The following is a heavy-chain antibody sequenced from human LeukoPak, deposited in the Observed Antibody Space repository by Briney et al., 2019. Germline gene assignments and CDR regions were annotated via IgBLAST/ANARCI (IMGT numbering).Heavy chain of an antibody. CDR3: AHVKARSGSTFDI. D-gene: IGHD3-10*01. V-gene: IGHV3-48*03. CDR1: GFTFSSYG. J-gene: IGHJ3*02. Sequence: PGGSLRLSCVASGFTFSSYGMHWVGQAPGKGLEGLSYISSGGRTTSYADSVKGPFTISRANAKNSLYLQMNSLRVEDTAVYYCAHVKARSGSTFDIWGQGTMVTVSS. CDR2: ISSGGRTT.